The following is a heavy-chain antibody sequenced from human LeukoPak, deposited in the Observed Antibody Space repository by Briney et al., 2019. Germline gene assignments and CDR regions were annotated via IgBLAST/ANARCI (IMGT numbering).Heavy chain of an antibody. D-gene: IGHD3-22*01. CDR2: IYYSGST. CDR3: ARSADYDSSGYYDP. Sequence: SETLSLTCTVSGGSISSSSYYWSWIRQPPGKGLEWIGYIYYSGSTNYNPSLKSRVTISVDTSKNQFSLKLSSVTAADTAVYYCARSADYDSSGYYDPWGQGTLVTVSS. J-gene: IGHJ5*02. CDR1: GGSISSSSYY. V-gene: IGHV4-61*01.